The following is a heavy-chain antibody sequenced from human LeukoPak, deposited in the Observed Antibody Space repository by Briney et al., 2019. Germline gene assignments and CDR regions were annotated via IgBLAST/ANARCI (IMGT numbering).Heavy chain of an antibody. J-gene: IGHJ4*02. CDR1: GGSVNSGSYY. D-gene: IGHD1-26*01. Sequence: TSETLSLTCTVSGGSVNSGSYYWNWIRQPPGKGLEWIGYIYYSGSTNYNPSLKSRVTMSVDTSKNQFSLKLSSVTAADTAVYYCARAAYSGSYHSDYWGQGTLVTVSS. CDR2: IYYSGST. CDR3: ARAAYSGSYHSDY. V-gene: IGHV4-61*01.